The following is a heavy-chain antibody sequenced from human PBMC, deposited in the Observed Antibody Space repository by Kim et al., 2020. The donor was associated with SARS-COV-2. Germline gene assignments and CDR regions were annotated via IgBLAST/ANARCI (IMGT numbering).Heavy chain of an antibody. Sequence: GGSLRLSCAASGFNFSRYAMHWVRQAPGKGLEWVSLITWDGGKISYADSVKGRFTISRDKSKSSLYLQMKGLRREDTALYYCAKDHSRLGDYFDSWGQGT. CDR3: AKDHSRLGDYFDS. V-gene: IGHV3-43D*03. J-gene: IGHJ4*02. CDR2: ITWDGGKI. D-gene: IGHD3-16*01. CDR1: GFNFSRYA.